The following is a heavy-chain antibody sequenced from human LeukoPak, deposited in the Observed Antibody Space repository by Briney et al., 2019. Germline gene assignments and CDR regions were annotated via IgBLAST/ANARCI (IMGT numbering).Heavy chain of an antibody. Sequence: PGGSLRLSCAASGFTFSNSEMNWVRQVPGKGPEWVSYISTSGTTIYYADSVKGRFTISRDNAKNSLYLQMNSLRAEDTTVYYCVRDRASSGWYFWGLGTLVTVSS. J-gene: IGHJ4*02. CDR1: GFTFSNSE. CDR2: ISTSGTTI. D-gene: IGHD6-19*01. CDR3: VRDRASSGWYF. V-gene: IGHV3-48*03.